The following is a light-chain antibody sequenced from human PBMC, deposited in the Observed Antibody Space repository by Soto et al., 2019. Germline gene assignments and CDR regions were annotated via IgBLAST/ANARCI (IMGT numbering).Light chain of an antibody. CDR1: SVGIASNY. V-gene: IGLV6-57*04. J-gene: IGLJ2*01. CDR3: QSYDSSFVL. Sequence: NFMLTQPHSVSESPGETVTISCTRTSVGIASNYVQWYQQRPGSAPTIVIYAHNQRPSGVPDRFSGSTDGSSNSASLAISGLQSEDEADYYCQSYDSSFVLFGGGTKLTVL. CDR2: AHN.